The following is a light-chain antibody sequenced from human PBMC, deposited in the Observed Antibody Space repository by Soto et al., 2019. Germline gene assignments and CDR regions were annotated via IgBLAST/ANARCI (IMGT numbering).Light chain of an antibody. J-gene: IGKJ1*01. CDR1: QSVSSSY. Sequence: EIVLTQSPGTLSLSPGERATLSCRASQSVSSSYLAWYQQKPGQAPRLLIYGASSRATGIPDRFSGSGSETDFTLTISRLEPEHFAVYYCQQYGSSPWTFGQGTKVEIK. V-gene: IGKV3-20*01. CDR2: GAS. CDR3: QQYGSSPWT.